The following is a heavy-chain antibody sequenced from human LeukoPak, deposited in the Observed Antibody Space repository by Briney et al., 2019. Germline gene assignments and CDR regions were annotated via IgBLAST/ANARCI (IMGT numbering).Heavy chain of an antibody. CDR2: ISTSGGST. CDR3: AKGIALLSHVSSSWYQRNDAFDI. D-gene: IGHD6-13*01. V-gene: IGHV3-23*01. CDR1: GFTFDDYA. J-gene: IGHJ3*02. Sequence: GGSLRLSCAASGFTFDDYAMSWVRQAPGKGLEWVSAISTSGGSTYYADSVKGRFTISRDNSKNTLYLQMNSLRAEDTAVYYCAKGIALLSHVSSSWYQRNDAFDIWGQGTMVTVSS.